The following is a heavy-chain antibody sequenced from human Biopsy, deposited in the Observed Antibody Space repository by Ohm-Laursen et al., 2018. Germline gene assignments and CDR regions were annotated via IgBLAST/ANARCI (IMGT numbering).Heavy chain of an antibody. Sequence: GASVKVSCKVSGYSLTELSMHWVRQAPGQGLEWMGGFAPENGRIVYSQKFQGRVTMTEDTSTSTAYMEVWGLRSDDTAVYYCAADINVWNVNYWGQGTQVIVSS. CDR2: FAPENGRI. CDR3: AADINVWNVNY. CDR1: GYSLTELS. V-gene: IGHV1-24*01. J-gene: IGHJ4*02. D-gene: IGHD1-1*01.